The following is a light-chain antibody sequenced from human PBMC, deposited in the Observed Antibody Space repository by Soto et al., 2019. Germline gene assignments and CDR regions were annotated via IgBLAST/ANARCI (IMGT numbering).Light chain of an antibody. CDR2: DVS. CDR3: CSYPPSTPRQIF. Sequence: QSALTQPASVSGSPGQSITISCTGTSSDVGGYNYVSWYQQHPGKAPKFMIYDVSNRPSGVSNRFSGSKSGNTASLTISGLQAEDEADYYCCSYPPSTPRQIFFGPGTKVPV. V-gene: IGLV2-14*01. CDR1: SSDVGGYNY. J-gene: IGLJ1*01.